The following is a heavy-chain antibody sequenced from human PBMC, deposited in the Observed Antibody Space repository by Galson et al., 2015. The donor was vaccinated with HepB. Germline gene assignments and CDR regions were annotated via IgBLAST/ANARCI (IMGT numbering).Heavy chain of an antibody. CDR1: GDSISNDRW. CDR2: AYHSGGT. D-gene: IGHD3-10*01. V-gene: IGHV4-4*02. Sequence: GDSISNDRWWSWVRQPPGEGLEWIGEAYHSGGTNYRPSLKSRVTISVDKSKNQFSLKFTSVTAADTAVYYCARAKEGRGYFDYWGQGTLVTVSS. J-gene: IGHJ4*02. CDR3: ARAKEGRGYFDY.